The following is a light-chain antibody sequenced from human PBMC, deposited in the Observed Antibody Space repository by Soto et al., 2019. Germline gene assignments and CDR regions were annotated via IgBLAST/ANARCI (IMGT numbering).Light chain of an antibody. CDR1: SNDVGGYKY. V-gene: IGLV2-14*01. CDR3: NSYTSRYTYV. CDR2: EVS. Sequence: QSALTQPASMSGSPGQSITISCTGTSNDVGGYKYVSWYQQHPGKAPKLMIYEVSNRPSGVPNRFSGSKSGNTASLTISGLQTEDGADYYCNSYTSRYTYVFGTGTKLTVL. J-gene: IGLJ1*01.